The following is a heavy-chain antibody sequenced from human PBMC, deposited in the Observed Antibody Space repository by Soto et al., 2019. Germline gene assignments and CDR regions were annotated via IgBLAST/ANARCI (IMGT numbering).Heavy chain of an antibody. V-gene: IGHV3-74*01. CDR1: GFSFSSYW. CDR3: ARVLTGSYNWFDP. CDR2: INSDGSTT. J-gene: IGHJ5*02. Sequence: EVQLVESGGGLVQPGGSLRLSCAASGFSFSSYWMHWVRQVPGKGLVWVSRINSDGSTTTYADSVKGRFTISRDNAKNTRYLQMNSLRVEDTAVYYCARVLTGSYNWFDPWGQGTLVTVSS. D-gene: IGHD1-26*01.